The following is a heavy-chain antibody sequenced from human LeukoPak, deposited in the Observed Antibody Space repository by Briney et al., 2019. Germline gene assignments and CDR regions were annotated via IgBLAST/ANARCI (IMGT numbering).Heavy chain of an antibody. J-gene: IGHJ4*02. CDR1: GGSISTYY. CDR2: IYTSGST. Sequence: PSETLSLTCTVSGGSISTYYWSWIRQPPGKGLEWIGHIYTSGSTNYNPSLKSRVTISVDTSKNQFSLKLSSVTAADTAVYYCASSSIAARPFFDYWGQGTLVTVSS. CDR3: ASSSIAARPFFDY. V-gene: IGHV4-4*08. D-gene: IGHD6-6*01.